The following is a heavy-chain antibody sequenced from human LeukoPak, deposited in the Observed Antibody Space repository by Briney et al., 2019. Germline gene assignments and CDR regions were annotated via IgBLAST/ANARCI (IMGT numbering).Heavy chain of an antibody. CDR3: ARETVGATIFDFYFDY. J-gene: IGHJ4*02. V-gene: IGHV1-69*13. CDR1: RGTFSSYA. D-gene: IGHD5-12*01. Sequence: SVKVSCTASRGTFSSYAISWVRQAPGQGLEWMGGIIPIFGTANYAQKFQGRVRVTADESTSTAYMELSGLRSEDTAVYYCARETVGATIFDFYFDYWGQGTLVTVSS. CDR2: IIPIFGTA.